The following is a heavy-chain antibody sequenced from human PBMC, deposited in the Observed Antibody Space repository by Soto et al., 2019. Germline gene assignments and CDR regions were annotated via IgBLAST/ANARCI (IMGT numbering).Heavy chain of an antibody. CDR1: GFTFSSYW. V-gene: IGHV3-7*01. CDR2: IKQDGSAK. D-gene: IGHD6-19*01. CDR3: ASWLKTSGWYVLLEGSFDY. J-gene: IGHJ4*02. Sequence: EVQLVESGGGLVQPGGSLRLSCAASGFTFSSYWMTWVRQAPGKGLEWVANIKQDGSAKYYVDSVKGRFTISRDNAKNSLYLQMNSLRAEDTAVYYCASWLKTSGWYVLLEGSFDYWGQGTLVTVCS.